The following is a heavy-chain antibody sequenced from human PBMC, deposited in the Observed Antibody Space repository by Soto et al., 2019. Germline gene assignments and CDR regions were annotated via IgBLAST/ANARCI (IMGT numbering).Heavy chain of an antibody. V-gene: IGHV3-23*01. CDR2: MTGSGGDI. D-gene: IGHD5-12*01. CDR3: AKDAVYNDGLWLVAN. J-gene: IGHJ4*02. CDR1: GFSFSRYA. Sequence: GGSLRLSCAASGFSFSRYATMWVRQAPGKGQEWVAGMTGSGGDIRYADSVKGRFTISKDNSKNTLYLHMNSLRAEDTAIYYCAKDAVYNDGLWLVANWGQGTLVTVSS.